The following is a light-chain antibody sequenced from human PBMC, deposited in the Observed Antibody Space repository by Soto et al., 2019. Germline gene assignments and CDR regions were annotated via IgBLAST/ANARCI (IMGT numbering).Light chain of an antibody. CDR2: EVS. CDR1: SSDVGSYNL. J-gene: IGLJ2*01. Sequence: QSVLTQPASVSESPGQSITISCTGTSSDVGSYNLVSWYQQHPGKVPKLVIYEVSNRPSGVSARFSGSKSGNTASLTISGLQVEDEADYYGCSKSGGTSVIFGGGTKLTVL. V-gene: IGLV2-23*02. CDR3: CSKSGGTSVI.